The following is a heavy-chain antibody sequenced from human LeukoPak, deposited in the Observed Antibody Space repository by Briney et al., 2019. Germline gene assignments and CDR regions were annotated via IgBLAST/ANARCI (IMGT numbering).Heavy chain of an antibody. CDR2: IRYDKNNK. J-gene: IGHJ4*02. CDR1: GFTFSSYG. V-gene: IGHV3-30*02. D-gene: IGHD3-22*01. Sequence: PGGSLRLSCAASGFTFSSYGMHWVRQAPGKGLEWVAFIRYDKNNKYYADSVKGRFTISRDNSKNTLYLQMNSLRAEDTAVYYCAKDLLSYYDSSGYAPGFDCWGQGTLVTVSS. CDR3: AKDLLSYYDSSGYAPGFDC.